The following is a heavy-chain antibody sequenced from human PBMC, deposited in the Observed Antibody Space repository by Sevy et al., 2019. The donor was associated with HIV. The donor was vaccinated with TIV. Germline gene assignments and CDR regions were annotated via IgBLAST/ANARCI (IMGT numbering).Heavy chain of an antibody. D-gene: IGHD6-6*01. V-gene: IGHV3-23*01. Sequence: GGSLRLSCAASGFTFSSYAMSWVRQAPGKGLEWVSAISGSGGSTYYADSVKGRFTISRDNSKNTLYLQMNSLRAEDTAVYYCAKDIPRYGSSSSYYYYYGMDVWGQGTTVTVSS. J-gene: IGHJ6*02. CDR2: ISGSGGST. CDR3: AKDIPRYGSSSSYYYYYGMDV. CDR1: GFTFSSYA.